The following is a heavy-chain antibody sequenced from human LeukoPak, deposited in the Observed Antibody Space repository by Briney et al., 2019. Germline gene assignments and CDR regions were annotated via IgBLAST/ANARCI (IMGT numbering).Heavy chain of an antibody. CDR1: GGSFSGYY. CDR3: ARGPPAVAGVYYFDY. J-gene: IGHJ4*02. D-gene: IGHD6-19*01. V-gene: IGHV4-34*01. Sequence: PSETLSLTCAVYGGSFSGYYWSWIRQPPGKGLEWIGEINHSGSTNYNPSLKSRVTISVDTSKNQFSLKLSSVTAADTAVYYCARGPPAVAGVYYFDYWGQGTLVTVSS. CDR2: INHSGST.